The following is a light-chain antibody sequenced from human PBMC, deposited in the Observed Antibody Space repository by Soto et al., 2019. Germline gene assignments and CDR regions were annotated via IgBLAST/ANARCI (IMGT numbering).Light chain of an antibody. CDR2: KAS. Sequence: DLQMTQSPSTLSASVGDRVTLTCRASQSISSWLAWYQQKPGKAPNLLIYKASSLEGGVPSRFSGSGSGTEFTLTISSLQPDDFATYYCQQYNSYWTFGQGTKVDIK. CDR3: QQYNSYWT. J-gene: IGKJ1*01. CDR1: QSISSW. V-gene: IGKV1-5*03.